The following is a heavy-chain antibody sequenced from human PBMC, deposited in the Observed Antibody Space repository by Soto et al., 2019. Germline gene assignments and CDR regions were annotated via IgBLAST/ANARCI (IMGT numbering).Heavy chain of an antibody. Sequence: QVQLQESGPGLVKPSQTLSLTCTVSGGSISSGDYYWSWIRQPPGKGLEWIGYIYYSGSTYYNPSLKSRVTISVDTSKNQFSLKLSSVTAADTAVYYCARARGAVVTRGWYFDLWGRGTLVTVSS. V-gene: IGHV4-30-4*01. J-gene: IGHJ2*01. CDR3: ARARGAVVTRGWYFDL. CDR1: GGSISSGDYY. D-gene: IGHD3-10*01. CDR2: IYYSGST.